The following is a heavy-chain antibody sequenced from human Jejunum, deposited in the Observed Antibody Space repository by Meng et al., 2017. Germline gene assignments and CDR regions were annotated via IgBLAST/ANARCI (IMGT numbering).Heavy chain of an antibody. CDR2: MPQSGSS. Sequence: QVQLKESCPGLVVPSGALYLSCAVFGVFSSIYWWSWLRQPPGKGLWWIGEMPQSGSSNYNPSLNSRLTMSVAESKNHFSLKLNSVTAADTAVYYCARGWKYAWFNWGQGTLVTVSS. CDR3: ARGWKYAWFN. V-gene: IGHV4-4*02. CDR1: GVFSSIYW. J-gene: IGHJ4*02. D-gene: IGHD1-7*01.